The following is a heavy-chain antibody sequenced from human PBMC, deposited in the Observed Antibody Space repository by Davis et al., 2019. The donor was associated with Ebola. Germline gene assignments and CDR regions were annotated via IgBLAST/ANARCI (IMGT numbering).Heavy chain of an antibody. J-gene: IGHJ4*02. V-gene: IGHV3-48*02. Sequence: PGGSLRLSCAASGFTFSNAWMNWVRQAPGKGLEWVSYISSSSSTIYYADSVKGRFTISRDNAKNSLYLQMNSLRDEDTAVYYCARGKYALASDLDYWGQGTLVTVSS. CDR1: GFTFSNAW. CDR2: ISSSSSTI. D-gene: IGHD2-15*01. CDR3: ARGKYALASDLDY.